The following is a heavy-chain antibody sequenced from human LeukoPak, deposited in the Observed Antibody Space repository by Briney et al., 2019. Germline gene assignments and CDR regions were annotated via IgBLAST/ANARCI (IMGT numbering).Heavy chain of an antibody. J-gene: IGHJ3*02. D-gene: IGHD1-26*01. Sequence: KSSETLSLTCTVSGDCISGYYWSWIRLPPGRGLEWIGYIYYSGTATYNPSLKSRVTISVDRSRNQFSLKLSSVTAADTAVYYCARGSVGGATDIWAQGTMVTVSS. CDR2: IYYSGTA. V-gene: IGHV4-59*12. CDR1: GDCISGYY. CDR3: ARGSVGGATDI.